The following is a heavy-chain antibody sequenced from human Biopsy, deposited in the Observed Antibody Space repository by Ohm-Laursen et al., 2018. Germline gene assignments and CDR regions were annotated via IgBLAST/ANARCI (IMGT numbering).Heavy chain of an antibody. Sequence: GTLSLTCSVSGASMTDYFLSWIWQPAGKGLEWIGRAYPSGTTYYNPSLKGRVTISIDASKNQLSLKVTSVTAADTAVFYCAGSRGHYFNGLDVWGQGTTVIVSS. D-gene: IGHD3-10*01. V-gene: IGHV4-4*07. CDR3: AGSRGHYFNGLDV. J-gene: IGHJ6*02. CDR1: GASMTDYF. CDR2: AYPSGTT.